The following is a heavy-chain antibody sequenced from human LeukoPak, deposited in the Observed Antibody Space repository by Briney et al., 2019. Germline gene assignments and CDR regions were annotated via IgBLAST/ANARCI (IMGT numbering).Heavy chain of an antibody. D-gene: IGHD6-19*01. V-gene: IGHV1-69*13. J-gene: IGHJ5*02. CDR1: GVTFSSYA. CDR2: IIPIFGTA. CDR3: AREAGSGWRYNWFDP. Sequence: RASVKVSRTASGVTFSSYAISWVRQAPGQGLEWMGVIIPIFGTANYAQKFQGRVTITADESKSTAYMEMSSMRSEDTAVYYCAREAGSGWRYNWFDPWGQGTLVTASS.